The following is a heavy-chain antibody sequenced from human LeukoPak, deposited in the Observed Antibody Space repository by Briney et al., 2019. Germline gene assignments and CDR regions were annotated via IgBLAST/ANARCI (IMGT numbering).Heavy chain of an antibody. D-gene: IGHD3-22*01. Sequence: PGGSLRLSCAASGFTFSSYAMHWVRQAPGKGLEWVAVISYDGSNKYYADSVKGRFTISRDNSKNTLYLQMNSLRAEDTAVYYCARDHYYDSSGYPLPLDNWGQGTLVTVSS. CDR1: GFTFSSYA. J-gene: IGHJ4*02. CDR3: ARDHYYDSSGYPLPLDN. CDR2: ISYDGSNK. V-gene: IGHV3-30*04.